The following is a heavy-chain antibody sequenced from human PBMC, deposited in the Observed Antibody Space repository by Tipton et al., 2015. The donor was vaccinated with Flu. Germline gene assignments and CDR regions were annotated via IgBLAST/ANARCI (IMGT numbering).Heavy chain of an antibody. CDR1: GDSISTGSHY. CDR2: IYTSGST. CDR3: ARHRYYSGYDS. J-gene: IGHJ5*02. Sequence: TLSLTCNVSGDSISTGSHYWNWIRQPAGKGLEWIGRIYTSGSTTYNPSLKSRVTISLDTPKNQFSLKLSSVTATDTAVYYCARHRYYSGYDSWGPGTLVTVSS. D-gene: IGHD5-12*01. V-gene: IGHV4-61*02.